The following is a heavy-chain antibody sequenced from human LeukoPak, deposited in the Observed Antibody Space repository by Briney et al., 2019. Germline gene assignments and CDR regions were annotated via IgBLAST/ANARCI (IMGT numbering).Heavy chain of an antibody. J-gene: IGHJ4*02. CDR3: AKETNIVCSSTGCHFDY. CDR2: ISGSGGST. V-gene: IGHV3-23*01. Sequence: GGSLRLSCAASGFTFSSYAMSWVRQAPGKGLEWLSDISGSGGSTYYADSVKGRFTISRDNSKNTLYLQMNSLRAEDTAVYYCAKETNIVCSSTGCHFDYWGQGTLVTVSS. D-gene: IGHD2-2*01. CDR1: GFTFSSYA.